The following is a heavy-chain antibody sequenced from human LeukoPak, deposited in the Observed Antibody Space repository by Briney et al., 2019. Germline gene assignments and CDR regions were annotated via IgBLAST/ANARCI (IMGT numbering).Heavy chain of an antibody. V-gene: IGHV3-23*01. CDR1: GFTFSSYA. CDR3: ARDLSQQLETWDYYYYGMDV. J-gene: IGHJ6*02. Sequence: PGGSLRLSCAASGFTFSSYAMSWVRQAPGKGLEWVSAISGSGGSTYYADSVKGRFTVSRDNSKNTLYLQMNSLRAEDTAVYYCARDLSQQLETWDYYYYGMDVWGQGTTVTVSS. CDR2: ISGSGGST. D-gene: IGHD6-13*01.